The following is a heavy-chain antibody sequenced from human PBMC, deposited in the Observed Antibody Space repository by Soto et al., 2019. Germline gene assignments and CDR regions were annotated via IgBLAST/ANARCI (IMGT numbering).Heavy chain of an antibody. V-gene: IGHV5-51*01. Sequence: GESLKISCKASGYSFTTYWIGWVRQMPGKGLEWMGIIYPGDSDTRYSPSFQGQVTISADKSISTAYLQWSSLKASDTAMYYCARTAAAGKYYYGVDVWGQGTTVTVSS. CDR1: GYSFTTYW. D-gene: IGHD6-13*01. CDR2: IYPGDSDT. CDR3: ARTAAAGKYYYGVDV. J-gene: IGHJ6*02.